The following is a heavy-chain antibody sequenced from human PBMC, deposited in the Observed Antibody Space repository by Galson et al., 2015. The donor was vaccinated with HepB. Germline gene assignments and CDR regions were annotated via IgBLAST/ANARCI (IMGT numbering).Heavy chain of an antibody. CDR3: ARGRTVRSWDMGV. D-gene: IGHD3-10*01. J-gene: IGHJ6*03. Sequence: SLRLSCAASGFTFSSYGMHWVRQAPGKGLEWVAVIWYDGSNKYYADSVKGRFTISRDNSKNTLYLQMNSLRAEDTAVYYCARGRTVRSWDMGVWSKGTTVTVSS. V-gene: IGHV3-33*01. CDR2: IWYDGSNK. CDR1: GFTFSSYG.